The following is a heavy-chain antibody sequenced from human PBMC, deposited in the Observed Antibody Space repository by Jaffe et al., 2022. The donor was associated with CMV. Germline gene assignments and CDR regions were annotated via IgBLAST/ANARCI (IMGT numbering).Heavy chain of an antibody. CDR1: GGSISSRSYY. CDR3: TAGYSSDWYTGYFAL. D-gene: IGHD6-13*01. J-gene: IGHJ2*01. V-gene: IGHV4-39*01. CDR2: IYYSGTT. Sequence: LQLQESGPGLVKPSETLSLTCSVSGGSISSRSYYWGWIRQPPGKGLEWIGSIYYSGTTYYNPSLKSRVTISVDTSKNQFSLKLRSVTAADTALFYCTAGYSSDWYTGYFALWGRGTLVTVSS.